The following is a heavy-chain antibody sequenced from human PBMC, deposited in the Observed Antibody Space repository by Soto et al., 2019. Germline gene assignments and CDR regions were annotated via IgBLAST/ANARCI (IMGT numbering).Heavy chain of an antibody. CDR1: GFTFSSYW. J-gene: IGHJ5*02. V-gene: IGHV3-74*01. D-gene: IGHD3-9*01. Sequence: GGSLRLSCAASGFTFSSYWMHWVRQAPGKGLVWVSRINSDGSSTYYADSVKGRFTISRDNSKNTLYLQMNSLRAEDTAVYYCAKQRYFDWLLYSSWFDPWGQGTLVTVSS. CDR2: INSDGSST. CDR3: AKQRYFDWLLYSSWFDP.